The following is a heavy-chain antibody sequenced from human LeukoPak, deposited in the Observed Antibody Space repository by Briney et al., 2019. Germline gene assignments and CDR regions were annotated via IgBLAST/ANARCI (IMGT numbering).Heavy chain of an antibody. V-gene: IGHV3-21*01. Sequence: GGSLRLSCAASGFTFNTYSMNWVRQAPGKGLEWVSSISRTGSHIFYADSVKGRFTISRDNAGNSLYLQMDSLRAEDTAVYFCARDLDSVLFGYFDYWGQGTLVTVSS. CDR2: ISRTGSHI. CDR1: GFTFNTYS. CDR3: ARDLDSVLFGYFDY. J-gene: IGHJ4*02. D-gene: IGHD2-15*01.